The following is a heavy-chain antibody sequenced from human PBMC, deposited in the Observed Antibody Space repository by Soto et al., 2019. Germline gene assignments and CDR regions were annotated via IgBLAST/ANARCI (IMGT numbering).Heavy chain of an antibody. J-gene: IGHJ5*02. D-gene: IGHD6-6*01. V-gene: IGHV1-18*01. CDR2: ISAYNGNT. CDR3: AREAHGSSLVWFDP. Sequence: ASVKVSCKASGYTFTSYGISWVRQAPGQGLEWMGWISAYNGNTNYAQELQGRVTMTTDTSTSTAYMELRSLRSDDTAVYYCAREAHGSSLVWFDPWGQGTLVTVSS. CDR1: GYTFTSYG.